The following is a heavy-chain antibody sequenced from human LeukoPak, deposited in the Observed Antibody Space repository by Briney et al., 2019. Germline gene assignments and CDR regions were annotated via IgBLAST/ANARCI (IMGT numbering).Heavy chain of an antibody. D-gene: IGHD3-10*01. CDR3: ARAPMVRGVMGYFDY. CDR1: GYSFTSYW. Sequence: GESLKISCKGSGYSFTSYWIGWVRQMPGKGLEWMGIIYPCDSDTRYSPSFQGQVTISADKSISTAYLQWSSLKASDTAMYYCARAPMVRGVMGYFDYWGQGTLVSVSS. V-gene: IGHV5-51*01. CDR2: IYPCDSDT. J-gene: IGHJ4*02.